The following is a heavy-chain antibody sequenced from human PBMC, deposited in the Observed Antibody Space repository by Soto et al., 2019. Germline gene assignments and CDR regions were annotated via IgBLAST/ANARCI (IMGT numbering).Heavy chain of an antibody. CDR2: ISGSGGST. D-gene: IGHD6-19*01. V-gene: IGHV3-23*01. J-gene: IGHJ6*02. CDR3: AGDLAVAGIHHRRIANHYYYYGMDV. Sequence: PGGSLRLSCAASGFTFSSYWMHWVRQAPGEGLEWVSAISGSGGSTYYADSVKGRFTISRDNSKNTLYLQMNSLRAEHAAVYYWAGDLAVAGIHHRRIANHYYYYGMDVSGQVTKATVS. CDR1: GFTFSSYW.